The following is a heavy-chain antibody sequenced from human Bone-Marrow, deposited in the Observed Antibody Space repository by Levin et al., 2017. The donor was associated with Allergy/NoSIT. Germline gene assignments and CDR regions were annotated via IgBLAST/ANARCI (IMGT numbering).Heavy chain of an antibody. J-gene: IGHJ4*02. Sequence: ASETLSLTCAVYGGSFSGYYWSWIRQPPGKGLEWIGEINHSGSTNYNPSLKSRVTISVDTSKNQFSLKLSSVTAADTAVYYCARGSRMAARPRIDYWGQGTLVTVSS. CDR1: GGSFSGYY. CDR3: ARGSRMAARPRIDY. CDR2: INHSGST. V-gene: IGHV4-34*01. D-gene: IGHD5-24*01.